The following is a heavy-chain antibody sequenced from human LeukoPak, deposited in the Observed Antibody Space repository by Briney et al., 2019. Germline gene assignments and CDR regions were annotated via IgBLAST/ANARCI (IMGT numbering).Heavy chain of an antibody. CDR2: IKQDGSEK. CDR1: GFTFSSYE. V-gene: IGHV3-7*01. D-gene: IGHD3-3*01. J-gene: IGHJ4*02. Sequence: GGSLRLSCAASGFTFSSYEMNWVRQAPGKGLEWVANIKQDGSEKYYVDSVKGRFTISRDNARNLLYLQMNSLRAEDTAVYYCARSDDFWSGFYTPVDYWGQGTLVTVSS. CDR3: ARSDDFWSGFYTPVDY.